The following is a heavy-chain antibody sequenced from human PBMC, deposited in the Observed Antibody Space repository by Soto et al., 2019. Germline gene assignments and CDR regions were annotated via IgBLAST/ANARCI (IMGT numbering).Heavy chain of an antibody. CDR2: ISHDGSNK. Sequence: GGSLRLSCAASGFTFRSYAMHWVRQAPGKGLECVAVISHDGSNKFYRDNVKGRFTISRDNSKNTLYLQMNCLRAEDTAVYYCAKDLDRPPISVAAAAPDYWGQGTLVTVSS. V-gene: IGHV3-30*04. CDR3: AKDLDRPPISVAAAAPDY. J-gene: IGHJ4*02. D-gene: IGHD6-13*01. CDR1: GFTFRSYA.